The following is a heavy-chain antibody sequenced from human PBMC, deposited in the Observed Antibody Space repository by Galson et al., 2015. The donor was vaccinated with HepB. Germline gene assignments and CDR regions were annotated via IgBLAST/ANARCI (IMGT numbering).Heavy chain of an antibody. CDR3: AREEGGDRDFDY. CDR2: ISYDGSNK. V-gene: IGHV3-30-3*01. J-gene: IGHJ4*02. D-gene: IGHD3-16*01. CDR1: GFTFSSYA. Sequence: SLRLSCAASGFTFSSYAMHWVRQAPGKGLEWVAVISYDGSNKYYADSVKGRFTISRDNSKNTLYLQMNSLRAEDTAVYYCAREEGGDRDFDYWGQGTLVTVSS.